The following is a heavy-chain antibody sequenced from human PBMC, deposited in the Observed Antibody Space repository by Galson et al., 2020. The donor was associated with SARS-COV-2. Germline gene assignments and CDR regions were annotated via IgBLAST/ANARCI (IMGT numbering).Heavy chain of an antibody. Sequence: NSGGSLRLSCAASGFTFSDYYMSWIRQAPGKGLEWVSYISSSGSTIYYADSVKGRFTISRDNAKNSLYLQMNSLRAEDTAVYYCARDGVGATPSFDYWGQGTLVTVSS. CDR2: ISSSGSTI. CDR1: GFTFSDYY. J-gene: IGHJ4*02. D-gene: IGHD1-26*01. CDR3: ARDGVGATPSFDY. V-gene: IGHV3-11*01.